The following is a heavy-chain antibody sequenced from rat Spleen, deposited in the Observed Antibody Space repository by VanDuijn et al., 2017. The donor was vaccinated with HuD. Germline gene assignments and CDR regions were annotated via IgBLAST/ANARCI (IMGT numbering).Heavy chain of an antibody. CDR2: ISFSRST. CDR3: ARYRITTNWYFDF. V-gene: IGHV3-1*01. D-gene: IGHD1-10*01. Sequence: EVQLQESGPGLVKPSQSLSLTCSVTGYSITSNYWGWIRKFPGNKMEWMGYISFSRSTTYNPSLKSRISITRDTSKNQFFLQLNSVTTEDTATYYCARYRITTNWYFDFWGPGTMVTVSS. J-gene: IGHJ1*01. CDR1: GYSITSNY.